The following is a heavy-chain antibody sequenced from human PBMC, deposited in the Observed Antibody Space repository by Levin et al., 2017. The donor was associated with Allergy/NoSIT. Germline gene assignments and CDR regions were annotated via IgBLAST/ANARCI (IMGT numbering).Heavy chain of an antibody. D-gene: IGHD3-10*01. CDR1: GFIISACG. V-gene: IGHV3-30*03. CDR3: ADGHGGSGRAFDP. J-gene: IGHJ5*02. Sequence: GGSLRLSCAASGFIISACGMHWVRQAPGKGLEWVALTSHEGNKIFHSDSVKGRFTVSRDNSKNTVYLDMSSLTYEDTAVYYCADGHGGSGRAFDPWGRGTLVTVAS. CDR2: TSHEGNKI.